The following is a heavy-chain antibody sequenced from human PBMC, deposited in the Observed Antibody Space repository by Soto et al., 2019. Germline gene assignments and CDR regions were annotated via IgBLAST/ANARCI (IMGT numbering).Heavy chain of an antibody. V-gene: IGHV3-23*01. CDR2: NSGSGGST. Sequence: HPGGSLRLSCAASGFTFRSYAMSWVRQAQGKGLEWVSANSGSGGSTYYADSVKGRFTISRDNSKNTLYLQMNSLRAEDTAVYYCAKASNYGSRSYSPIKYSYYYMDVWGKGTTVTVSS. J-gene: IGHJ6*03. CDR1: GFTFRSYA. CDR3: AKASNYGSRSYSPIKYSYYYMDV. D-gene: IGHD3-10*01.